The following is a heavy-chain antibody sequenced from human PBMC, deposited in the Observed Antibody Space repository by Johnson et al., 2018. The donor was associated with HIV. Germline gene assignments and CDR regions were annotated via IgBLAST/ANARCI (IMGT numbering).Heavy chain of an antibody. V-gene: IGHV3-20*04. CDR2: INWNGGSK. CDR1: GFTFDDHG. J-gene: IGHJ3*02. Sequence: VQLVESGGGVVRPGGSLRLSCAASGFTFDDHGMSWVRQVPGKGLEWVSGINWNGGSKDYADSVKGRFTISRDNAKNSLYLQMNSLRAEDTAVYYCARDIRWEPFPFDIWGQGTMVTVSS. CDR3: ARDIRWEPFPFDI. D-gene: IGHD1-26*01.